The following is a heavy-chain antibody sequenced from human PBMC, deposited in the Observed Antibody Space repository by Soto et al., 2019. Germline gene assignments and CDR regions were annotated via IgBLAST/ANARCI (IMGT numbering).Heavy chain of an antibody. CDR2: IDPSDSYT. D-gene: IGHD6-6*01. CDR1: GYSFTSYW. V-gene: IGHV5-10-1*01. CDR3: ARLSLAARRQGPTETYGMDV. J-gene: IGHJ6*02. Sequence: PGESLKISCKGSGYSFTSYWISWVRQMPGKGLEWMGRIDPSDSYTNYSPSFQGHVTISADKSISTAYLQWSSLKASDTAMYYCARLSLAARRQGPTETYGMDVWGQGTTVTVSS.